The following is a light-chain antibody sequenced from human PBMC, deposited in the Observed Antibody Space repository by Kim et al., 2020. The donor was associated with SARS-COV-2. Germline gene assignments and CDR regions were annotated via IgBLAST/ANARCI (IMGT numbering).Light chain of an antibody. J-gene: IGKJ4*01. CDR1: QSVSRY. Sequence: PGERATLPCRASQSVSRYLAWYQQKPGQAPRLLIYDASNRATGIPARFSGSGSGTDFTLTISSLEPEDFAVYYCQQRSNWPPRLTFGGGTKVDIK. V-gene: IGKV3-11*01. CDR2: DAS. CDR3: QQRSNWPPRLT.